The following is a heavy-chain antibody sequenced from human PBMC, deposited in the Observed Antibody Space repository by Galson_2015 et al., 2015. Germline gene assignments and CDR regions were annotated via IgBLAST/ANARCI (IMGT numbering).Heavy chain of an antibody. CDR1: GYTFTNYG. CDR2: ISAYNGNT. D-gene: IGHD2-2*01. V-gene: IGHV1-18*01. CDR3: ARGEGYRSSTSCRPFDY. J-gene: IGHJ4*02. Sequence: SVKVSCKASGYTFTNYGISWVRQAPGQGLERMGWISAYNGNTNYAQKLQGRVTMTTDTSTSTAYMELRSLRPDDTAVYYCARGEGYRSSTSCRPFDYWGQGTLVTVSS.